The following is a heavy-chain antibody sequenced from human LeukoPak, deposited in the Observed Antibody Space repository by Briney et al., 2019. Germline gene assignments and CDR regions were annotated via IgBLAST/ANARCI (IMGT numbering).Heavy chain of an antibody. CDR3: ARDKESGFDF. Sequence: GRSLRLSCAASGFTFSNYGMHWIRQAPGKGLEWVAVIWYDGSNKYYADSVKGRFTISRDNSKNTLYLQMNSLRAEDTAVYYCARDKESGFDFWGQGTLVTVSS. CDR2: IWYDGSNK. D-gene: IGHD3-10*01. V-gene: IGHV3-33*01. J-gene: IGHJ4*02. CDR1: GFTFSNYG.